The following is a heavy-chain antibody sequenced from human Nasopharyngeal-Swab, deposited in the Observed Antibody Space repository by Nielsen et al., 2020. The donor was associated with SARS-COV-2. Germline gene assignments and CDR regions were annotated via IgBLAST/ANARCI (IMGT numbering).Heavy chain of an antibody. V-gene: IGHV3-53*01. D-gene: IGHD6-6*01. Sequence: GGSLRLSCAASGFTVSSNYMSWVRQAPGKGLEWVSVIYSGGTTYYADSVKGRFTISRDNSKNTLYLQMNSLRAEDTAVYYCARALEYSSSSWDYWGQGTLVTVSS. CDR3: ARALEYSSSSWDY. J-gene: IGHJ4*02. CDR2: IYSGGTT. CDR1: GFTVSSNY.